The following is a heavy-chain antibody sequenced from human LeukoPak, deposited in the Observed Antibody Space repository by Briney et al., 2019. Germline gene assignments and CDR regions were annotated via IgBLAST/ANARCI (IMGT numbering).Heavy chain of an antibody. D-gene: IGHD6-25*01. V-gene: IGHV4-39*01. J-gene: IGHJ4*01. CDR3: ARHPSSAWHADY. CDR2: ISYSGTT. Sequence: SETLSLTCTVSGGSISTSGYCWGWIRQPPGKGLEWIGSISYSGTTYYNPSLKSRVTISVDTSNNQFSLRLTSVTAADTAVYFCARHPSSAWHADYWGHGTLVTVS. CDR1: GGSISTSGYC.